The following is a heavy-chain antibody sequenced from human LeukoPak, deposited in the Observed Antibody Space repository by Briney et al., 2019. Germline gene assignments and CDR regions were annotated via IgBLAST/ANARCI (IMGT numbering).Heavy chain of an antibody. J-gene: IGHJ4*02. V-gene: IGHV1-18*01. Sequence: ASVKVSCKASGYTFTSYGISWVRQAPGQGLEWMGWISAYNGNTDYAQKLQSRVTMTTDTSTSTAYMELRSLRSDDTAVYYCCRVVPAAYPCESWGQGTLVTVSS. CDR1: GYTFTSYG. D-gene: IGHD2-2*01. CDR3: CRVVPAAYPCES. CDR2: ISAYNGNT.